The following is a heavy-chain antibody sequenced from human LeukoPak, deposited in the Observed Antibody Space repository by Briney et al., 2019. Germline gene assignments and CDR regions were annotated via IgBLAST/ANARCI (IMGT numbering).Heavy chain of an antibody. J-gene: IGHJ4*02. CDR2: IYPVDSDT. D-gene: IGHD5-18*01. CDR3: ARSNLVDTAMVPFDY. V-gene: IGHV5-51*01. Sequence: GESLKISCKGSGYSFTSYWIAWVRQMPGKGLEWMGIIYPVDSDTRYSPSFQGQVTISADQSISTAYLQWSSLKASDTAMYYCARSNLVDTAMVPFDYWGQGTLVTVSS. CDR1: GYSFTSYW.